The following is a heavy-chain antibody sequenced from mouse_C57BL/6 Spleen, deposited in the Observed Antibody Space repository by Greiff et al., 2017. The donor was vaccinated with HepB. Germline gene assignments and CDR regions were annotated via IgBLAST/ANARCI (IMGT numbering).Heavy chain of an antibody. CDR3: VRLGKAY. CDR1: GFSFNTYA. CDR2: IRSKSNNYAT. Sequence: DVKLVESGGGLVQPKGSLKLSCAASGFSFNTYAMNWVRQAPGKGLEWVARIRSKSNNYATYYADSVKDRFTISRDESESMLYLQMNNLKTEDTAMYYCVRLGKAYWGQGTLVTVSA. J-gene: IGHJ3*01. V-gene: IGHV10-1*01. D-gene: IGHD4-1*01.